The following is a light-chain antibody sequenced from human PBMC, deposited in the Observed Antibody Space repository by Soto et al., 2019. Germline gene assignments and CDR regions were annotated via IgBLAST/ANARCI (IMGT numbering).Light chain of an antibody. J-gene: IGKJ5*01. Sequence: EIVLTQSPGTLSLSPGERATLSCRASQSVSSSYLAWYQQKPGQAPRLLIYGASSRATGIPDRFSGSGSGTDFTLTISRLEPEDFAVYYCQQYDSPPITFGQGTRLAIK. CDR2: GAS. V-gene: IGKV3-20*01. CDR3: QQYDSPPIT. CDR1: QSVSSSY.